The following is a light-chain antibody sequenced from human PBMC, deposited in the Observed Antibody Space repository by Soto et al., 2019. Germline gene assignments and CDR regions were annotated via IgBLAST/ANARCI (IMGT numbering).Light chain of an antibody. CDR3: QQFNSYPIT. Sequence: AIQLTQSPSSLFASVGDIVTITCRASQGISSALAWYQQKPGKAPKLLIYDASSLESGVPSRFSGSGSGTDFTLTISSLQPEDFATYYCQQFNSYPITFGQGTRLEIK. V-gene: IGKV1-13*02. CDR1: QGISSA. CDR2: DAS. J-gene: IGKJ5*01.